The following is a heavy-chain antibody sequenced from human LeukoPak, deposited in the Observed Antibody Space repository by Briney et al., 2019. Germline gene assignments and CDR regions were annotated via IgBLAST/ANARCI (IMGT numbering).Heavy chain of an antibody. V-gene: IGHV3-21*01. CDR1: GFTFDDYG. CDR2: ISSSSSYI. J-gene: IGHJ4*02. Sequence: PGGSLRLSCAASGFTFDDYGMSWVRQAPGKGLEWASSISSSSSYIYYADSVKGRFTISRDNAKNSLYLQMNSLRAEDTAVYYCARDQNYNKRYLGYWGQGTLVTVSS. D-gene: IGHD3-22*01. CDR3: ARDQNYNKRYLGY.